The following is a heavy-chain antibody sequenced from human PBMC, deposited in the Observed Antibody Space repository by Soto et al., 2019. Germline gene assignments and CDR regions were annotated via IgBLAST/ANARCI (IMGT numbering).Heavy chain of an antibody. J-gene: IGHJ4*02. V-gene: IGHV1-69*06. Sequence: ASVKVSCKASGGTFSSYAISWVRQAPGQGLEWMGGIIPIFGTANYAQKFQGRVTITADKSTSTAYMELSSLRSEDTAVYYCARDSRYSSGWYGGDYWGQGTLVTVS. D-gene: IGHD6-19*01. CDR1: GGTFSSYA. CDR3: ARDSRYSSGWYGGDY. CDR2: IIPIFGTA.